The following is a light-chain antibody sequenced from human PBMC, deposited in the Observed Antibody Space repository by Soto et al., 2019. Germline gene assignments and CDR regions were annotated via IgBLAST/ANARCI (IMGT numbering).Light chain of an antibody. CDR2: EVS. CDR1: NSDVGGYNY. J-gene: IGLJ1*01. V-gene: IGLV2-14*01. CDR3: SSYAGSSTYV. Sequence: QSALAQPASVSGSPGQSITISCTGTNSDVGGYNYVSWYQQHPGKAPELMIYEVSHRPSGVSNRFSGSKSDNTASLTISGLQAEDEADYYCSSYAGSSTYVFGTGTKVTVL.